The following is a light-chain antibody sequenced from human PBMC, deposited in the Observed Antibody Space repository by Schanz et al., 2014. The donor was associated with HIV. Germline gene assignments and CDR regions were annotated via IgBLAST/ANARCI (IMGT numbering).Light chain of an antibody. J-gene: IGLJ3*02. CDR3: QSSDRDKAKV. CDR2: ENH. V-gene: IGLV6-57*04. Sequence: NFMLTQPHSVSESPGKTVTISCTRSGGGTASDYVQWYQQRPGSAPTIVIYENHQRVSGVPDRFSGSMDITSNSASLTISGLQTEDEADYYCQSSDRDKAKVFGGGTKLTVL. CDR1: GGGTASDY.